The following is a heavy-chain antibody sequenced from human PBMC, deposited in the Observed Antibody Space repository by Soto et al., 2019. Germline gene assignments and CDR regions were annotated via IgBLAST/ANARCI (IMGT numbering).Heavy chain of an antibody. D-gene: IGHD2-21*02. Sequence: PSETLSLTCTVSGGSISSGGYYWSWIRQHPWKGLEWIGYIYYSGSTYYNPSLKSRVTISVDTSKNQFSLKLSSVTAADTAVYYCARDGPPYCGGDCYPDVSGQGTTVTVSS. CDR2: IYYSGST. J-gene: IGHJ6*02. CDR3: ARDGPPYCGGDCYPDV. V-gene: IGHV4-31*03. CDR1: GGSISSGGYY.